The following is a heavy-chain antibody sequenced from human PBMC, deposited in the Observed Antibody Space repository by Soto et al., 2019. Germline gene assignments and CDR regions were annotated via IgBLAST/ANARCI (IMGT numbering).Heavy chain of an antibody. J-gene: IGHJ6*02. D-gene: IGHD6-25*01. V-gene: IGHV3-33*01. CDR1: GFTFRSHG. Sequence: QVQLVESGGGVVQPGRSLRLSCAASGFTFRSHGMHWVRQAPGKGLEWVAVIWFDGSKKYYADSVKGRFTISRDDSKNRLDLQMNGLRAEDTAVYYGARAGAATYGMDVWGQGTTVTVSS. CDR3: ARAGAATYGMDV. CDR2: IWFDGSKK.